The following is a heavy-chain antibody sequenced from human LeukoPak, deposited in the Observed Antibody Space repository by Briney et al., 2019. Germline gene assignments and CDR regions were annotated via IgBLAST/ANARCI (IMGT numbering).Heavy chain of an antibody. V-gene: IGHV4-59*01. CDR1: GGSISSNY. CDR2: IYYSGST. D-gene: IGHD6-6*01. CDR3: ARDQFGSSPGNWYFDL. J-gene: IGHJ2*01. Sequence: KTSETLSLTCTVSGGSISSNYWSWIRQPPGKGLEWFGYIYYSGSTNYNPSLKSRVTISVDTSKNQFSLKLSSVTAADTAVYYCARDQFGSSPGNWYFDLWGRGTLVTVSS.